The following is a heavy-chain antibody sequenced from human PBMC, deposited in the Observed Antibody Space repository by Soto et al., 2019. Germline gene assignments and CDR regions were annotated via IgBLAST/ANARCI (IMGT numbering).Heavy chain of an antibody. J-gene: IGHJ3*02. CDR3: ARGEKYYYDSSGYWGAFDI. Sequence: GGSLRLSCAASGFTFSSYAMSWVRQAPGKGLEWVAVISDSGSNTYYADSVKGRFTISRDNSKNMLYLQMNSLRAEDTAVYYCARGEKYYYDSSGYWGAFDIWGQGTMVTVSS. V-gene: IGHV3-23*01. CDR2: ISDSGSNT. CDR1: GFTFSSYA. D-gene: IGHD3-22*01.